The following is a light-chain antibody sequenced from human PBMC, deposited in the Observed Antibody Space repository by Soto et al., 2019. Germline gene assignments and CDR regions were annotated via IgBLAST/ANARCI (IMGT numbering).Light chain of an antibody. V-gene: IGKV3-15*01. CDR1: QSVAIH. CDR2: AAS. Sequence: EIVMTQSPANLSVSLGERATLSCRASQSVAIHLAWYQQKPGQAPRLLMYAASTTSAGIPARFSGSGSGTDFTLSISSLQSEDSAVYYCQQYINWLPITFGPGTKVDIK. J-gene: IGKJ3*01. CDR3: QQYINWLPIT.